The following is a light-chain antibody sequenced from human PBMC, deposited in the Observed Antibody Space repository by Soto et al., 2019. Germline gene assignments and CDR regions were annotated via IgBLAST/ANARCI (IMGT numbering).Light chain of an antibody. V-gene: IGKV3-15*01. CDR3: QQYNNWPRT. CDR2: GAS. Sequence: ELVMPQSPATLSVSQGERATLSCRAGQGVGSTLAWYQQKPGQAPRLLIYGASTRATGIPARFSGSGSGTEFTLTISSLQSEDFAVYYCQQYNNWPRTFGQGTKVEIK. J-gene: IGKJ1*01. CDR1: QGVGST.